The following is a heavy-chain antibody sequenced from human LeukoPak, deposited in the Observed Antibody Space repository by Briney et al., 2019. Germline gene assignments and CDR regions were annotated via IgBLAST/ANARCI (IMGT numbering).Heavy chain of an antibody. CDR2: IKPDGSDK. D-gene: IGHD5-24*01. V-gene: IGHV3-7*01. J-gene: IGHJ3*02. CDR3: ATISAQTFDI. CDR1: GFSFRSHW. Sequence: GGPLRLSCVGSGFSFRSHWVNWVRQSTGKGLEWVANIKPDGSDKYYVDSARCRFTVSRDNAKNSAFLQMNSLRAEDTAIYYCATISAQTFDIWGQGTLVSVSS.